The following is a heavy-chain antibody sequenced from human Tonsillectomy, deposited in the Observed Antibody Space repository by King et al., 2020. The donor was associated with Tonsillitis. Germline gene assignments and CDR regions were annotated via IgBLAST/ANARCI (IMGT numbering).Heavy chain of an antibody. Sequence: VQLVESGGGLVQPGGSLRLSCAASGFTFGSYAMSWVRQAPGKGLEWVSVISSSGDNTHFADSVKGRFTISRDNSKNTLYMQMNSLRAEDTAVYYCAKAYDSSGYYYQYYFDYWDQGTLVTVSS. CDR3: AKAYDSSGYYYQYYFDY. J-gene: IGHJ4*02. D-gene: IGHD3-22*01. V-gene: IGHV3-23*04. CDR2: ISSSGDNT. CDR1: GFTFGSYA.